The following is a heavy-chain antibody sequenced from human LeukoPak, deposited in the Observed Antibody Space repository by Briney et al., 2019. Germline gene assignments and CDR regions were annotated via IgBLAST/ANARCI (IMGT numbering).Heavy chain of an antibody. CDR2: IYTSGST. CDR3: ARGRLLYYYFDY. D-gene: IGHD2-8*01. CDR1: GGSISSYY. J-gene: IGHJ4*02. V-gene: IGHV4-4*07. Sequence: SETLSLTCTVSGGSISSYYWSWIRQPAGKGLEWIGRIYTSGSTNYNPSLKSRVTISVDTSKNQFSLKLSSVTAADTAMYYCARGRLLYYYFDYWGQGTLVTVSS.